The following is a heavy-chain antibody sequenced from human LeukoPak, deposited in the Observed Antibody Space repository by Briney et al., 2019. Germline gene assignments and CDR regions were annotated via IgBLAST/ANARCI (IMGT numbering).Heavy chain of an antibody. CDR3: ARNRGWYATDV. J-gene: IGHJ6*02. D-gene: IGHD6-19*01. CDR1: GGSISSYY. Sequence: SETLSLTCTVSGGSISSYYWSWIRQPPGKGLEWIGYIYYSGSTNYNPSLKSRVTISVDTSKNQFSLKLSSVTAADTAVYYCARNRGWYATDVWGQGAAVTVSS. V-gene: IGHV4-59*01. CDR2: IYYSGST.